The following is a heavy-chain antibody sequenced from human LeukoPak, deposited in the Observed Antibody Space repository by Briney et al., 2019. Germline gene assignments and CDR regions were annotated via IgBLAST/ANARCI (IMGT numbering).Heavy chain of an antibody. D-gene: IGHD3-10*01. CDR3: ARDQGLFTMVRGTREGLNWFDP. V-gene: IGHV4-4*07. CDR1: GGSISSYY. Sequence: SETLSLTCTVSGGSISSYYWSWIRQPAGKGLEWIGRIYTSGSTNCNPSLKSRVTMSVDTSKNQFSLKLSSVTAADTAVYYCARDQGLFTMVRGTREGLNWFDPWGQGTLVTFSS. CDR2: IYTSGST. J-gene: IGHJ5*02.